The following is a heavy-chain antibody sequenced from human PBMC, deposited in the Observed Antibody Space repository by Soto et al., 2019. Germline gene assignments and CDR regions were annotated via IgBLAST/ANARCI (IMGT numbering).Heavy chain of an antibody. V-gene: IGHV4-39*01. CDR2: IYYSGST. CDR3: ARLQYSSFGFDP. CDR1: GGSISSSSYY. J-gene: IGHJ5*02. D-gene: IGHD6-6*01. Sequence: SETLSLTCTVSGGSISSSSYYWGWIRQPPGKGREWIGSIYYSGSTYYNPSLKSRVTISVDTSKNQFSLKLSSVTAADTAVYYCARLQYSSFGFDPWGQGTLVTVSS.